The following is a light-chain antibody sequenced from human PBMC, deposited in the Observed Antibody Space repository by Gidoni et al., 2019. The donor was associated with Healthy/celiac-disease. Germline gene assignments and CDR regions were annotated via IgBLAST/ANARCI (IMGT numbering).Light chain of an antibody. CDR1: QSISSY. CDR3: QQSYSTPPEYT. J-gene: IGKJ2*01. CDR2: AAS. V-gene: IGKV1-39*01. Sequence: DIQMTQSPSSLSAAVGDRVAITCRASQSISSYLNWYQQKPGKATKLLIYAASSLQSGVPSRFSGSGSGTDFTLTISSLQSEDFATYYCQQSYSTPPEYTFGQGTKLEIK.